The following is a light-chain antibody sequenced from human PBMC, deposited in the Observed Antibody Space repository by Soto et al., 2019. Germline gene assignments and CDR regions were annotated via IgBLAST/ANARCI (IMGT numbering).Light chain of an antibody. J-gene: IGKJ1*01. CDR1: QSVDNSN. Sequence: EIVLTQSPGTLSLSPGERATLSCRASQSVDNSNLAWYQQKLGRAPRLLISGASTRATGIPDRFSGSGSETDFTLTIARLEPEDFAVYYCQQYGSSYPWTFGQGTKVEIK. CDR3: QQYGSSYPWT. CDR2: GAS. V-gene: IGKV3-20*01.